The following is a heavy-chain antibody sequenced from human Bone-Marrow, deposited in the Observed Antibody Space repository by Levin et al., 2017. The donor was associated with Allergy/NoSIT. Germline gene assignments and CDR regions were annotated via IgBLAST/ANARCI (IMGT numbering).Heavy chain of an antibody. V-gene: IGHV3-48*01. Sequence: GGSLRLSCVASGFTFRLYSMNWVRQAPGKGLEWVSYISGSRGTIYYTDSVKDRFVISRDNAQNSVYLQMNSLRVEDTAIYYCALGLRYCTGGVCSGAFDTWGQGTMVTVSS. CDR1: GFTFRLYS. CDR2: ISGSRGTI. D-gene: IGHD2-8*02. CDR3: ALGLRYCTGGVCSGAFDT. J-gene: IGHJ3*02.